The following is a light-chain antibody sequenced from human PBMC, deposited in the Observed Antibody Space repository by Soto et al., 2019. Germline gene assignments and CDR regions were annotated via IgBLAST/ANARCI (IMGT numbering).Light chain of an antibody. CDR1: SGYSNYK. J-gene: IGLJ1*01. CDR2: VGTGGIVG. V-gene: IGLV9-49*01. CDR3: GADHGSGSNFVYV. Sequence: QLVLTQPPSASASLGASVTLTCTRSSGYSNYKVDWYQQRPGKGPRFVMRVGTGGIVGSKGDGIPVRFSVLGSGLNRYLTIKNIQEEDESDYHCGADHGSGSNFVYVFGTGTKLTVL.